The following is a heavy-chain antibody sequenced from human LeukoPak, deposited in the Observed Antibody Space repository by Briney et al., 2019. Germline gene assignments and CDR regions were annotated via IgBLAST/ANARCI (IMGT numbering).Heavy chain of an antibody. D-gene: IGHD3-3*01. Sequence: SETLSLTCTVSGGSISSYYWSWIRQPPGKGLEWIGYIYYSGSTNYNPSLKSRVTISVDTSKNQFSLKLSSVTAADTAVYYCARGRITIFGVARDAFDIWGQGTMVTVSS. V-gene: IGHV4-59*08. CDR3: ARGRITIFGVARDAFDI. J-gene: IGHJ3*02. CDR2: IYYSGST. CDR1: GGSISSYY.